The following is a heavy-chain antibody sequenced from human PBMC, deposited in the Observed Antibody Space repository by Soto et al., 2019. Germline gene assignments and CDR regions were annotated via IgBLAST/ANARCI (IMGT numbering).Heavy chain of an antibody. J-gene: IGHJ4*02. CDR2: VDSAGSGT. CDR1: GITFSGFW. CDR3: ATVFEH. V-gene: IGHV3-74*02. Sequence: EVQLLESGGKLVQPGGSLTLSCVASGITFSGFWMHWVRQVPGKGLVWVARVDSAGSGTSYADSVKGRFTISRDNAKNTLSLQMDSLRVEDTAVYYCATVFEHWGQGIPVTVSS.